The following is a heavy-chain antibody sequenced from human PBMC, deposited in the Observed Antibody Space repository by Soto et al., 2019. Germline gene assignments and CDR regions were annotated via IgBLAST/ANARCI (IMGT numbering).Heavy chain of an antibody. D-gene: IGHD3-22*01. CDR3: ARGRYYYDSSGYYGGALRLFEY. Sequence: PAGSLRLSCAASGFTFRSYDSHGFRQATGKDQESVSVIGTAGDTYYPGAVKGRFTISRENAKNSLYLQMNSLRAGDTAVYYCARGRYYYDSSGYYGGALRLFEYRGQRTLVTVSS. CDR2: IGTAGDT. J-gene: IGHJ4*02. V-gene: IGHV3-13*04. CDR1: GFTFRSYD.